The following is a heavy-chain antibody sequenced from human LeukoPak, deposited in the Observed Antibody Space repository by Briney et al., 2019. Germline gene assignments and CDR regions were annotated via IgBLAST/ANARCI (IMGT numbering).Heavy chain of an antibody. V-gene: IGHV3-11*01. J-gene: IGHJ4*02. CDR3: AREPRGNLVRGHRFDY. CDR2: ISSSGSIT. CDR1: GFTFSEYF. D-gene: IGHD3-10*01. Sequence: PGGCLRLSCATSGFTFSEYFMGWVRQAPGRGLEWISYISSSGSITYNADSVKGRFTVSRDNAKNSLSLQMNSLRAEDTAVYYCAREPRGNLVRGHRFDYWGRGILVTASS.